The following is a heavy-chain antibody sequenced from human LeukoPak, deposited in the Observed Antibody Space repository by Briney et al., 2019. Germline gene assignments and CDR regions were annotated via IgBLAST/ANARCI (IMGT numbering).Heavy chain of an antibody. CDR3: AREKQQLGYDAFDI. CDR1: GGSFSGYY. Sequence: SETLSLTCAVYGGSFSGYYWSWIRQPPGKGLEWIGEINHSGSTNYNPSLKSRVTISVDTSKNQFSLKLSSVTAADTAVYYCAREKQQLGYDAFDIWGQGTMVTVSP. CDR2: INHSGST. V-gene: IGHV4-34*01. J-gene: IGHJ3*02. D-gene: IGHD6-13*01.